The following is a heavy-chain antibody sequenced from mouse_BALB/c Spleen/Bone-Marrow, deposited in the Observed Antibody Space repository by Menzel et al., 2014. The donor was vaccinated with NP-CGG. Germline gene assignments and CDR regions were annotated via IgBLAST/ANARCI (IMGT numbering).Heavy chain of an antibody. Sequence: VKVVESGAELVRPGTSVKVSCKASGYAFTNYLIEWVKQRPGQGLEWIGVINPGSGGTNYNEKFKAKATLTADKSSSTAYMQLSSLTSDDSGVYFCARCLTGTSAMDYWGQGTSVTVSP. J-gene: IGHJ4*01. D-gene: IGHD4-1*01. CDR2: INPGSGGT. CDR3: ARCLTGTSAMDY. V-gene: IGHV1-54*01. CDR1: GYAFTNYL.